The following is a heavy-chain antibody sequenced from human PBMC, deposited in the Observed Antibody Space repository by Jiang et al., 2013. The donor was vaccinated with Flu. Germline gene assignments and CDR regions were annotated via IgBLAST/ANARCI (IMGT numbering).Heavy chain of an antibody. J-gene: IGHJ3*02. Sequence: LLKPSETLSLTCTVSGYSISSGYYWGWIRQPPGKGLEWIGYIYYSGSTNYNPSLKSRVTISVDTSKSQFSLKLSSVTAADTAVYYCARYDILTGFVGRVRLLAFDIWGQGTMVTGLF. CDR3: ARYDILTGFVGRVRLLAFDI. V-gene: IGHV4-38-2*02. D-gene: IGHD3-9*01. CDR1: GYSISSGYY. CDR2: IYYSGST.